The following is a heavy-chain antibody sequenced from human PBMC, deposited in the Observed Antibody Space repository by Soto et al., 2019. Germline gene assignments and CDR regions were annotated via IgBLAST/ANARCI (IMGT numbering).Heavy chain of an antibody. J-gene: IGHJ4*02. V-gene: IGHV3-48*01. CDR3: VRDPTSAEFDY. D-gene: IGHD1-1*01. CDR2: ISSSSSTI. CDR1: GFTFSSYS. Sequence: EVQLVESGGGLVQPGGSLRLSCAASGFTFSSYSMNWVRQAPWKGLEWVSYISSSSSTIYYADSVKGRFTISRDNAKNSLDLQMNSLRAEDAAVYYCVRDPTSAEFDYWGQGTLVTVSS.